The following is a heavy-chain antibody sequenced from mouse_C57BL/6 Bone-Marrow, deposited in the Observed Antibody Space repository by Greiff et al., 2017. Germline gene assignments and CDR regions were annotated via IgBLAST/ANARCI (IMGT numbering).Heavy chain of an antibody. D-gene: IGHD1-1*01. V-gene: IGHV1-59*01. Sequence: QVQLQQPGAELVRPGTSVKLSCKASGYTFTSSWMHWVKQRPGQGLEWIGVIDPSDSYTNYNQKFKGKATLTVDTSSSTAYLQLSSLTSDDSAVYYWASLSDYSGSRGYYFDYCGQGTTLTVSS. CDR2: IDPSDSYT. J-gene: IGHJ2*01. CDR1: GYTFTSSW. CDR3: ASLSDYSGSRGYYFDY.